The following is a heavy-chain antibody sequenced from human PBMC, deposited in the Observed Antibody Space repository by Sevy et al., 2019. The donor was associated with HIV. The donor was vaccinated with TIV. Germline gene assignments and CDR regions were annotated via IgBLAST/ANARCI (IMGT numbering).Heavy chain of an antibody. J-gene: IGHJ5*02. Sequence: SETLSLTCTVSGGSISSYYWSWIRQPPGKGLEWIGYIYYSGSTNYNPSLKSRVTISVDTSKNQFSLKLSSVTAADTAVYYCGRHLRRIWFDPWGQGTLVTVSS. CDR1: GGSISSYY. CDR3: GRHLRRIWFDP. CDR2: IYYSGST. V-gene: IGHV4-59*08.